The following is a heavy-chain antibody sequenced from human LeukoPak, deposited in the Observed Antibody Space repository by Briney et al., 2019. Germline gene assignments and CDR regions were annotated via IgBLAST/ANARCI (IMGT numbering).Heavy chain of an antibody. V-gene: IGHV3-23*01. CDR3: AKEGYDMTGYRTNWFDP. CDR2: FTNHHTT. D-gene: IGHD3-9*01. Sequence: GGSLRLSCEASGFTFSIYAMTWVRQAPGKGLEWVSTFTNHHTTYYTESVKGRFTISRDNSKNTLYLQMNSVRPEDTAVYYCAKEGYDMTGYRTNWFDPWGQGTLVTVSS. J-gene: IGHJ5*02. CDR1: GFTFSIYA.